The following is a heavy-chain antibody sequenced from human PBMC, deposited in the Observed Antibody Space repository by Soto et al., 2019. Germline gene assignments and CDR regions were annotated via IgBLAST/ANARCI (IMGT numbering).Heavy chain of an antibody. CDR2: IYYSGST. CDR1: GGSVSSGSYY. CDR3: ARGRAMIVVALDY. Sequence: SETLSLTCTVSGGSVSSGSYYWSWIRQPPGKGLEWIGYIYYSGSTNYNPSLKSRVTISVDTSKNQFSLKLSSVTAADTAVYYWARGRAMIVVALDYWGQGTLVTVSS. D-gene: IGHD3-22*01. J-gene: IGHJ4*02. V-gene: IGHV4-61*01.